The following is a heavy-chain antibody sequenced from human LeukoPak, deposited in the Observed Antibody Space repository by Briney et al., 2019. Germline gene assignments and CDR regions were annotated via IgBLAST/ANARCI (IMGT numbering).Heavy chain of an antibody. CDR1: GFTFSSYA. CDR3: AKNTARGSDGTDY. V-gene: IGHV3-30*18. Sequence: GGSLRLSCAASGFTFSSYAMSWVRQAPGKGLEWVAVISYDGSNKYYADSVKGRFTISRDNSKNTLYLQMNSLRAEDTAVYYCAKNTARGSDGTDYWGQGTLVTVSS. CDR2: ISYDGSNK. J-gene: IGHJ4*02. D-gene: IGHD5-18*01.